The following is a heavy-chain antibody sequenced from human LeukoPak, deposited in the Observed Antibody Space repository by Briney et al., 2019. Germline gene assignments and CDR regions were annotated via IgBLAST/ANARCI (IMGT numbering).Heavy chain of an antibody. J-gene: IGHJ4*02. V-gene: IGHV3-23*01. CDR2: ISGGGGHT. CDR1: RLTLTSYA. CDR3: AYIPTYFYYSSAYCDY. Sequence: PGGSLRLSCAASRLTLTSYATTSVRQAPGKGLEWVSAISGGGGHTYYADSVKGRFTISRDNSKNTLYLQMNSLRAEDTPVYYCAYIPTYFYYSSAYCDYWGQGTLVTVSS. D-gene: IGHD3-22*01.